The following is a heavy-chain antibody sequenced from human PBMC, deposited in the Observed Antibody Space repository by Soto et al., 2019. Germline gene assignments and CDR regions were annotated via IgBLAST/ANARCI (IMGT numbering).Heavy chain of an antibody. D-gene: IGHD4-4*01. Sequence: ASVKVSCKVSGYTLTELSMHWVRQAPGKGLEWMGGFDPEDGETIYAQKFQGRVTMTEDTSTDTAYMELSSLRSEDTAVYYCATPMTTRMGLSFWGQGTLVTVSS. J-gene: IGHJ4*02. V-gene: IGHV1-24*01. CDR3: ATPMTTRMGLSF. CDR2: FDPEDGET. CDR1: GYTLTELS.